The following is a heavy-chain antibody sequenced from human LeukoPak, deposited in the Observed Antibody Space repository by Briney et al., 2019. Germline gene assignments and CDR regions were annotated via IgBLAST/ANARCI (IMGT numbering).Heavy chain of an antibody. CDR2: INHSGST. CDR3: ARCEGELTVRTYIDY. CDR1: GGSFSGYY. D-gene: IGHD1-26*01. Sequence: SETLSLTCAVYGGSFSGYYWSWIRQPPGKGLEWIGEINHSGSTNYNPSLKSRVTISVDTSKNQCSLKLSSVTVADTAVYYCARCEGELTVRTYIDYWGQGTLVTVSS. V-gene: IGHV4-34*01. J-gene: IGHJ4*02.